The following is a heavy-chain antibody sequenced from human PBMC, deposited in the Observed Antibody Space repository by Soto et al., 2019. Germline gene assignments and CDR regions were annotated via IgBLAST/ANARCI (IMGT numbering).Heavy chain of an antibody. Sequence: SQTLSLTCGVAGDSVSTNGVAWNWIRQSPSRGLEWLGTTYFRSNWYYDYAVSVQGRITINVGTSKKQFSLQLNSVTPEDAAVYYCARHDIFTVHPLDYSAQGTRVHVSS. D-gene: IGHD3-9*01. CDR1: GDSVSTNGVA. CDR3: ARHDIFTVHPLDY. V-gene: IGHV6-1*01. J-gene: IGHJ4*02. CDR2: TYFRSNWYY.